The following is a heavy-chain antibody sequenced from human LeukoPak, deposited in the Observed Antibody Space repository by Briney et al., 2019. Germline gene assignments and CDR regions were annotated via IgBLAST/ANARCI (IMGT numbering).Heavy chain of an antibody. CDR3: ARDQLWFGELLYQFDY. Sequence: GASVKVSCKASGYTFTSYGISWVRQAPGQGLEWMGWISAYNGNTNYAQKLQGRVTMTTDTSTSTAYMELRSLRSDDTAMYYCARDQLWFGELLYQFDYWGQGTLVTVSS. D-gene: IGHD3-10*01. CDR1: GYTFTSYG. CDR2: ISAYNGNT. V-gene: IGHV1-18*04. J-gene: IGHJ4*02.